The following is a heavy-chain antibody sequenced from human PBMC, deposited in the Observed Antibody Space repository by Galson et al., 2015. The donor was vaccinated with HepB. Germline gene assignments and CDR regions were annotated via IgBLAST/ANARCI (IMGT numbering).Heavy chain of an antibody. J-gene: IGHJ4*02. Sequence: ETLSLTCSVSGGSISSRGYFWAWVRQPPGKGLEWIGYVSYRGNPQNNPSLTSRVTISADMSKNQFSLNLTSVTTADTAVYSCARWNFGSNSNFFDYWGQGALVTVSS. V-gene: IGHV4-39*01. CDR2: VSYRGNP. CDR3: ARWNFGSNSNFFDY. CDR1: GGSISSRGYF. D-gene: IGHD1-7*01.